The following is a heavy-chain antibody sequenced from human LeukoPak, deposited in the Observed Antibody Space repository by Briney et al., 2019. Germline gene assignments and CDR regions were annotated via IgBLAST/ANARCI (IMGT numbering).Heavy chain of an antibody. CDR2: IRYDGSNK. CDR3: ARGAREAFDI. CDR1: GFTFSSYG. V-gene: IGHV3-30*02. Sequence: GGSLRLSCAASGFTFSSYGMRWVRQAPGKGLEWVAFIRYDGSNKYYADSVKGRFTISRDNSKNTLYLQMNSLRAEDTAVYYCARGAREAFDIWGQGTMVTVSS. J-gene: IGHJ3*02.